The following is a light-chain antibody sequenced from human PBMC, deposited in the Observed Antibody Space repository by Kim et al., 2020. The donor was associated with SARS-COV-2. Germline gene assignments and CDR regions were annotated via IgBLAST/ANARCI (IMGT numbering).Light chain of an antibody. CDR3: QQYNNWPYT. CDR1: QSVSSN. CDR2: GAS. J-gene: IGKJ2*01. Sequence: SWSPGERAPLSCRASQSVSSNLAWYQQKPGQAPRLLIYGASTRATGIPSRFSGSGSGTEFTLTISSLQSEDFAVYSCQQYNNWPYTFGQGTKLEI. V-gene: IGKV3-15*01.